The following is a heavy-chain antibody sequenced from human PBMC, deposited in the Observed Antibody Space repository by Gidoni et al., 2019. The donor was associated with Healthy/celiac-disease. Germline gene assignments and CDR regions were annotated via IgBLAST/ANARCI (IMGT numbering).Heavy chain of an antibody. CDR1: GYTFTSSY. CDR2: INPSGGST. J-gene: IGHJ6*02. D-gene: IGHD3-10*01. V-gene: IGHV1-46*01. Sequence: QVQLVPSGAEVKKPGASVKVSCTASGYTFTSSYMHWVRQAPGQGLEWMGIINPSGGSTSYAQKFQGRVTMTRDTSTSTVYMELSSLRSEDTAVYYCARDWNMVQGVIPTPYYDYGMDVWGQGTTVTVSS. CDR3: ARDWNMVQGVIPTPYYDYGMDV.